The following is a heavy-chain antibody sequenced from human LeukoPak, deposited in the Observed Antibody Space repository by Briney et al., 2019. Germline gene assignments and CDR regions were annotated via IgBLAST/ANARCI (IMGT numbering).Heavy chain of an antibody. D-gene: IGHD3-22*01. CDR3: AREEGYYDSSGTRALFDY. J-gene: IGHJ4*02. Sequence: GGSLRLSCAASGFTFSSYWMSWVRQAPGKGLEWVANIKQDGSEKYYVDSVKGRFTISRDNAKNSLYLQMNSLRAEDTAVYYCAREEGYYDSSGTRALFDYWGQGTLVTVSS. CDR2: IKQDGSEK. CDR1: GFTFSSYW. V-gene: IGHV3-7*03.